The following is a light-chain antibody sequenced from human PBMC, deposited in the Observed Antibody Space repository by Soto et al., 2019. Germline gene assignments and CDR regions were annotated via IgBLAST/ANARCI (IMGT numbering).Light chain of an antibody. Sequence: IQLTQSPSSLSASMGDRVTITCRASQSISSYLNWYQQKPGKAPKVLIYAASSLQSGVPSRFSGIGSGTDFTLSISSLQPEDFATYYCQQSYSGPLTFGGGTKVDIK. CDR1: QSISSY. J-gene: IGKJ4*01. CDR3: QQSYSGPLT. V-gene: IGKV1-39*01. CDR2: AAS.